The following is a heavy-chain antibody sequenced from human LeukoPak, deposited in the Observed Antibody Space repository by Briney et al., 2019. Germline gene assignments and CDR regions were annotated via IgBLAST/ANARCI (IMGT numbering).Heavy chain of an antibody. CDR3: ARGTAPSYYYYYGMDV. J-gene: IGHJ6*04. Sequence: SETLSFTCTVSGGSISSYYWGWLRQPPGKGMEWVGYIYYSGSTNYNPSLKSRVTISVDTSKNQFSLKLSSVTAADTAVYYCARGTAPSYYYYYGMDVWGKGTTVTVSS. CDR2: IYYSGST. D-gene: IGHD1-1*01. CDR1: GGSISSYY. V-gene: IGHV4-59*01.